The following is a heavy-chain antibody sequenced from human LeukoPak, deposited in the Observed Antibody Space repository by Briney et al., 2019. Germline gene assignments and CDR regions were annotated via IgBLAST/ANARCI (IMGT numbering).Heavy chain of an antibody. J-gene: IGHJ4*02. CDR1: GGSISSGGYY. CDR2: IYYSGST. Sequence: SETLSLTCPVSGGSISSGGYYWSWIRQHPGKGLEWIGYIYYSGSTYYNPSLKSRVTISVDTSKNQFSLKLSSVTAADTAVYYCARGIVATLFHWGQGTLVTVSS. CDR3: ARGIVATLFH. D-gene: IGHD5-12*01. V-gene: IGHV4-31*03.